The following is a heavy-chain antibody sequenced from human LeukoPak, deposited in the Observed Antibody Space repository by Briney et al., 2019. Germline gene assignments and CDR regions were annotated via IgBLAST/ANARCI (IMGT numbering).Heavy chain of an antibody. CDR1: GGSISSYY. CDR3: ARDYGGNPTGFDP. V-gene: IGHV4-59*01. CDR2: IYYSGST. D-gene: IGHD4-23*01. J-gene: IGHJ5*02. Sequence: SETLSLTCTVSGGSISSYYWSWLRQPPGKGLEWIGYIYYSGSTNYHPSLKSRVTISVDPSKNQFSLKLSSVTAADTVVYYCARDYGGNPTGFDPWGQGTLVSV.